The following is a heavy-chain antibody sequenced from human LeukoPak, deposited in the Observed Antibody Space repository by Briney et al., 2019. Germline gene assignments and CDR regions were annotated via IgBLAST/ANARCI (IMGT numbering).Heavy chain of an antibody. CDR3: AKGRGYCTGGSCYSDY. V-gene: IGHV3-23*01. J-gene: IGHJ4*02. CDR1: GFTFSNYA. CDR2: ISGYDCST. D-gene: IGHD2-15*01. Sequence: GGSLRLSCTASGFTFSNYAMSWVRQAPGKGLEWVSTISGYDCSTYHVDSVKGGFTISRDNSKNTLYLQMNSLRVEDTAIYYCAKGRGYCTGGSCYSDYWGQGTLVTVSS.